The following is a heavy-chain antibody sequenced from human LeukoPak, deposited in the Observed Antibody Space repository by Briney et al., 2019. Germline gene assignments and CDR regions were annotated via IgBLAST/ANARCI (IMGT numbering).Heavy chain of an antibody. CDR3: ARGLNCSGGSCYSYYFDY. V-gene: IGHV4-4*07. J-gene: IGHJ4*02. CDR2: IYTSGST. CDR1: GASISSYY. D-gene: IGHD2-15*01. Sequence: SETLSLTCSVSGASISSYYWSWIRQPAGKGLEWIGRIYTSGSTNYNPSLKSRVTMSVDTSKNQFSLKLSSVTAADTAVYYCARGLNCSGGSCYSYYFDYWGQGTLVTVSS.